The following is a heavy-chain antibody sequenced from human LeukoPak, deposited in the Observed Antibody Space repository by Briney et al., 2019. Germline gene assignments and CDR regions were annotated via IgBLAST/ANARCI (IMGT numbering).Heavy chain of an antibody. CDR1: GFTFSSYS. J-gene: IGHJ4*02. D-gene: IGHD6-13*01. V-gene: IGHV3-33*08. CDR3: ARELAA. Sequence: GGSLRLSCAASGFTFSSYSMHWVRQAPGKGLEWVAAIWPDGSNKYYANSVKGRFTISRDNSKNTLYLQMNSLRGDDTAIYYCARELAAWGQGTLVTVSS. CDR2: IWPDGSNK.